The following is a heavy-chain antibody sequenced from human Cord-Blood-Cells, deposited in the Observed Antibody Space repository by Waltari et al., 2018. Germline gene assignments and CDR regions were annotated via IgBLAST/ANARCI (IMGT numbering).Heavy chain of an antibody. J-gene: IGHJ4*02. CDR1: GGSISSYY. D-gene: IGHD6-13*01. Sequence: QVQLQESGPGLVKPSETLSLTCTVSGGSISSYYWSWIRQPPGKGLEWIGYIYYSGRTNYNPSRKSRVTISVDTSKNQFSLKLSSGTAADTAVYYCARLPLYSSSWYYFDYWGQGTLVTVSS. CDR3: ARLPLYSSSWYYFDY. V-gene: IGHV4-59*08. CDR2: IYYSGRT.